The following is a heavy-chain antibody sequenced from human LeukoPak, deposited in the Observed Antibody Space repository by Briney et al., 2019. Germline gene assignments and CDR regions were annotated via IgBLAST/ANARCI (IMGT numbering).Heavy chain of an antibody. V-gene: IGHV3-30*18. J-gene: IGHJ4*02. Sequence: GRSLRLSCAASGFTFSSYGIHWVRQAPGKGLEWVAVISYDGSNKYYADSVKGRFTISRDNSKNTLYLQMNSLRAEDTAVCYCAKDLSIGGTSVDYWGQGTLVTVSS. CDR3: AKDLSIGGTSVDY. CDR1: GFTFSSYG. CDR2: ISYDGSNK. D-gene: IGHD2/OR15-2a*01.